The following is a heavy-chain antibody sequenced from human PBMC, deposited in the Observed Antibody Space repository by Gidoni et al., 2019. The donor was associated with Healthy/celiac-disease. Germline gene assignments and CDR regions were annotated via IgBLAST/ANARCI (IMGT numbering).Heavy chain of an antibody. Sequence: EVQLVESGGGLVQPGGSLRLSCAASGFTFSSYWMSWVRQAPGKGREWVANIKQDGSEKYYVDSVKGRFTISRDNAKNSLYLQMNSLRAEDTAVYYCARDRRYYDSSGYIRGGWFDPWGQGTLVTVSS. CDR1: GFTFSSYW. CDR3: ARDRRYYDSSGYIRGGWFDP. V-gene: IGHV3-7*04. J-gene: IGHJ5*02. D-gene: IGHD3-22*01. CDR2: IKQDGSEK.